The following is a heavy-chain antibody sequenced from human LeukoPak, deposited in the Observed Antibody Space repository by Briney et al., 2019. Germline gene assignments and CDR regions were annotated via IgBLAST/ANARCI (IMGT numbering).Heavy chain of an antibody. CDR2: IRSKAYGGTT. J-gene: IGHJ4*02. Sequence: PPGGSLRLSCTASGFTFGDYAMSWVRQAPGKGLEWVGFIRSKAYGGTTEYAASVKGRFTISRDDSKSIAYLQMNSLKTEDTAVYYCTRDQGYYDSWSGYHPIDYWGQGTLVTVSS. V-gene: IGHV3-49*04. D-gene: IGHD3-3*01. CDR1: GFTFGDYA. CDR3: TRDQGYYDSWSGYHPIDY.